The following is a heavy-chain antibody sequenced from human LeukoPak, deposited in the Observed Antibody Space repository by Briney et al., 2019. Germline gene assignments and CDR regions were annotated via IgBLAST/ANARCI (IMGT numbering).Heavy chain of an antibody. CDR2: ISSSSSYI. J-gene: IGHJ4*02. D-gene: IGHD2-15*01. CDR1: GFTFRSYS. Sequence: GGSLRLSXAASGFTFRSYSMNWVRQAPGKGLEWVSSISSSSSYIYYADSVKGRFTISRDNAKNSLYLQMNSLRAEDTAVYYCARDVPPYCSGGSCYKAYDYWGQGTLVTVSS. CDR3: ARDVPPYCSGGSCYKAYDY. V-gene: IGHV3-21*01.